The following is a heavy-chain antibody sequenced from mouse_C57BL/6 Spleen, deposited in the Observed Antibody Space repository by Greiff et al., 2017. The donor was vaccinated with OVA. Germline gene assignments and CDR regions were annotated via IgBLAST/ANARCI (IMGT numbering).Heavy chain of an antibody. CDR1: GYTFTSYW. J-gene: IGHJ4*01. CDR2: IDPSDSYT. CDR3: ARRTVVARGAMDY. V-gene: IGHV1-69*01. Sequence: QVQLQQPGAELVMPGASVKLSCKASGYTFTSYWMHWVKQRPGQGLEWIGEIDPSDSYTNYNQKFKGKSTLTVDKSSSTAYMQLSSLTSEDSAVYYCARRTVVARGAMDYWGQGTSVTVSS. D-gene: IGHD1-1*01.